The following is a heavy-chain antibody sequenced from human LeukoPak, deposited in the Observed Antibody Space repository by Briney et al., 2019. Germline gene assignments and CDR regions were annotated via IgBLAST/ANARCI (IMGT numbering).Heavy chain of an antibody. J-gene: IGHJ6*03. Sequence: PGGSLRLSCAASGFTFSSYTMNWVRQAPGKGLEWVSYISSSGSTTYYADSVKGRFTISRDNAKNSLYMQMNSLRAEDTAVYYCARASPYYYYMDVWGKGTTVTVSS. CDR3: ARASPYYYYMDV. V-gene: IGHV3-48*01. CDR2: ISSSGSTT. CDR1: GFTFSSYT.